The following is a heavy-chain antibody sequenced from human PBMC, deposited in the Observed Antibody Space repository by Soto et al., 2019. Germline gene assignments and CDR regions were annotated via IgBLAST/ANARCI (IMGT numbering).Heavy chain of an antibody. D-gene: IGHD2-15*01. J-gene: IGHJ4*02. CDR3: SHSIAPRLFDC. Sequence: QITWRESGPTLVKPTQTLTLTCIFSVFSLSTSGVGMGWIRQPPGKALEWLALIYWDDDKRYSPSLNSSLTITQETSTNPVVVAMTNMDPVDTAPYYCSHSIAPRLFDCWGQGTPVPVSS. CDR2: IYWDDDK. CDR1: VFSLSTSGVG. V-gene: IGHV2-5*02.